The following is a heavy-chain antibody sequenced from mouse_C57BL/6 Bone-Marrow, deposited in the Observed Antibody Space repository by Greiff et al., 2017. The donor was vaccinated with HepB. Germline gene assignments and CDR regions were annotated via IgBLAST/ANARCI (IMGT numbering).Heavy chain of an antibody. CDR2: INPSSGYT. D-gene: IGHD3-2*02. J-gene: IGHJ2*01. CDR3: ARPLDSSGYGY. Sequence: VKLVESGAELARPGASVKMSCKASGYTFTSYTMHWVKQRPGQGLEWIGYINPSSGYTKYNQKFKDKATLTADKSSSTAYMQLSSLTSEDSAVYYCARPLDSSGYGYWGQGTTLTVSS. CDR1: GYTFTSYT. V-gene: IGHV1-4*01.